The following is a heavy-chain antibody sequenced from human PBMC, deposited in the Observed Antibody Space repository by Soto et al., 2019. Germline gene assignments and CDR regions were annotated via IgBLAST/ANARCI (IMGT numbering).Heavy chain of an antibody. Sequence: ASVKVSCKAPADTFTSYYIHWVRQAPGHGLEWMGIINPNGGSTRFAQTFQGRITMTTDPSTGTAYMELRSLRSDDTATYYCARDSVRYCRDGVCYQGYYYFAIDVWGQGTTVTVSS. D-gene: IGHD2-8*01. CDR2: INPNGGST. V-gene: IGHV1-46*01. CDR3: ARDSVRYCRDGVCYQGYYYFAIDV. J-gene: IGHJ6*02. CDR1: ADTFTSYY.